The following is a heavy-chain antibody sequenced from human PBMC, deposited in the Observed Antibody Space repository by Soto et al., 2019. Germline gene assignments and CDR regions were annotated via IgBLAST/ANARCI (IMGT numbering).Heavy chain of an antibody. V-gene: IGHV3-64D*06. D-gene: IGHD3-10*01. Sequence: HPGGSLRLSCSASGFTFSTYAMHWVRQAPGKGLEYVSAISNNGGSTYYADSVKGRFTISRDNSKNTLYLQMSSLRTADTAIYSCVKGGITMFRGVLFAYWGQGTPVTVSS. CDR3: VKGGITMFRGVLFAY. CDR1: GFTFSTYA. CDR2: ISNNGGST. J-gene: IGHJ4*02.